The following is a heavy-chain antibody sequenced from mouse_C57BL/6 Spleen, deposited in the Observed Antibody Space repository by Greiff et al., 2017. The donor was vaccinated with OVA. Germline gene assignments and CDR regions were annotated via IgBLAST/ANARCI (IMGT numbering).Heavy chain of an antibody. CDR1: GFTFSSYG. V-gene: IGHV5-6*01. J-gene: IGHJ3*01. CDR3: ARHGYDGGAWFAY. CDR2: ISSGGSYT. Sequence: EVQGVESGGDLVKPGGSLKLSCAASGFTFSSYGMSWVRQTPDKRLEWVATISSGGSYTYYPDSVKGRFTISRDNAKNTLYLQMSSLKSEDTAMYYCARHGYDGGAWFAYWGQGTLVTVSA. D-gene: IGHD2-2*01.